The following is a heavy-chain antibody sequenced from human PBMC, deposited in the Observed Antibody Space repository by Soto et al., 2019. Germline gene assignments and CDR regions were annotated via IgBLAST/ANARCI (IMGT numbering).Heavy chain of an antibody. Sequence: ASVKVSCNASGYTFTGYYMHWVRQPPGQGLEWMGWVNPNSGGTNYAQKFQCRATMTRDPSISTAYMELSSLRSDATALYYCARAPLSTVTVPHWGQGTLVTV. CDR3: ARAPLSTVTVPH. V-gene: IGHV1-2*02. CDR2: VNPNSGGT. J-gene: IGHJ4*02. CDR1: GYTFTGYY. D-gene: IGHD4-17*01.